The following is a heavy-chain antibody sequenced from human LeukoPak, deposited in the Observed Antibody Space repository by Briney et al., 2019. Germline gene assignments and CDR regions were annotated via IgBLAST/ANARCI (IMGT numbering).Heavy chain of an antibody. CDR2: INTNTGNP. J-gene: IGHJ5*01. Sequence: GASVKVSCKASGYTFTDDYVHWVRQAPGQGLEWMGWINTNTGNPAYAQGFTGRFVFSLDTSVSTAYLQISSLKAEDTAVYYCARAYQPLGGLSFPDSWGQGTLVTVSS. D-gene: IGHD3-16*02. V-gene: IGHV7-4-1*02. CDR3: ARAYQPLGGLSFPDS. CDR1: GYTFTDDY.